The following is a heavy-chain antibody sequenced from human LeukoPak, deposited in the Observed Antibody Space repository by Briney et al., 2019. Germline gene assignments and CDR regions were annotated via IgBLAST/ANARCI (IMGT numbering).Heavy chain of an antibody. V-gene: IGHV4-59*01. CDR1: GGSISSYY. J-gene: IGHJ6*03. CDR2: IYYSGST. CDR3: ARAAARGSWHSYYYYYYMDV. Sequence: PSETLSLTCTVSGGSISSYYWSWIRQPPGKGLEWIGYIYYSGSTNYNPSLKSRVTISVDTSKIQFSLKLSSVTAADTAVYFCARAAARGSWHSYYYYYYMDVWGKGTTVTVSS. D-gene: IGHD2-15*01.